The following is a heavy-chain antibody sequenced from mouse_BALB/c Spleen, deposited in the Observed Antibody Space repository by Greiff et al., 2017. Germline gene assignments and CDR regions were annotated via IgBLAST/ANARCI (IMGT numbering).Heavy chain of an antibody. CDR2: IDPFNGGT. CDR3: ARERGDYYAMDY. Sequence: EVQRVESGPELMKPGASVKISCKASGYSFTSYYMHWVKQSHGKSLEWIGYIDPFNGGTSYNQKFKGKATLTVDKSSSTAYMHLSSLTSEDSAVYYCARERGDYYAMDYWGQGTSVTVSS. CDR1: GYSFTSYY. V-gene: IGHV1S135*01. J-gene: IGHJ4*01.